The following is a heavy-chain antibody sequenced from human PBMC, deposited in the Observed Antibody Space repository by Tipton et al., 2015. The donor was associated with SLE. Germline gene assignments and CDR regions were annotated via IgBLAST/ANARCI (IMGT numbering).Heavy chain of an antibody. Sequence: SLRLSCAASGFTFSSYAMSWVRQAPGKGLEWVSVIYSGGSSTYYADSVKGRFTISRDNSKNTLYLQMNSLRAEDTAVYYCVKVGSDYDFWSGYTDYYYMDVWGKGTTVTVSS. CDR3: VKVGSDYDFWSGYTDYYYMDV. V-gene: IGHV3-23*03. CDR2: IYSGGSST. D-gene: IGHD3-3*01. CDR1: GFTFSSYA. J-gene: IGHJ6*03.